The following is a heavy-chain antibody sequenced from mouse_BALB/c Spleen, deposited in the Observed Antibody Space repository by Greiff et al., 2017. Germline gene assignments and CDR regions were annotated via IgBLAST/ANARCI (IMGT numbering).Heavy chain of an antibody. Sequence: QVQLQQPGAELVRPGASVKLSCKASGYTFTSYWINWVKQRPGQGLEWIGNIYPSDSYTNYNQKFKDKATLTVDKSSSTAYMQLRSPTSEDSAVYYCTRSGYGNYELAWFAYWGQGTLVTVSA. CDR3: TRSGYGNYELAWFAY. J-gene: IGHJ3*01. D-gene: IGHD2-10*02. CDR2: IYPSDSYT. V-gene: IGHV1-69*02. CDR1: GYTFTSYW.